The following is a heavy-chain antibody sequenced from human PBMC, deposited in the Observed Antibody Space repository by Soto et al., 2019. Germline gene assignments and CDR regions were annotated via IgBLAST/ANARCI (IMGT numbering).Heavy chain of an antibody. CDR1: WFNFGSYA. D-gene: IGHD5-18*01. J-gene: IGHJ4*02. CDR2: VSGSGSSP. CDR3: VKGKESGYRGAFDS. Sequence: LRLSCAATWFNFGSYAMGWVRQAPGKGLEWVSGVSGSGSSPYYADSVKGRLTISKDKSKNTLYLDLNNLRSEDTAVYFCVKGKESGYRGAFDSWAQGTMVTVSS. V-gene: IGHV3-23*01.